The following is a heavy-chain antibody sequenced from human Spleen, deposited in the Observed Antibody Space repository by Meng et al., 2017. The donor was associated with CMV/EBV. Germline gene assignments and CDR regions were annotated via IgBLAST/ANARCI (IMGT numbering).Heavy chain of an antibody. CDR1: GFTFDDYA. J-gene: IGHJ5*02. V-gene: IGHV3-9*01. CDR3: ARSDASGRGS. D-gene: IGHD2-15*01. CDR2: ISWDSDSI. Sequence: SLKISCAASGFTFDDYAIHWVRQAPGKGLEWVSGISWDSDSIGYADSVRGRFTISRDNAKNSLYLQMNSLRPEDTALYYCARSDASGRGSWGQGTLVTVSS.